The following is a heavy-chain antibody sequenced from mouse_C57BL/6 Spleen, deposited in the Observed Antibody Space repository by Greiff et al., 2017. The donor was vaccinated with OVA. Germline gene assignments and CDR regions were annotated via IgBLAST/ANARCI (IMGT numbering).Heavy chain of an antibody. Sequence: EVKVVESGGGLVKPGGSLKLSCAASGFTFSDYGMHWVRQAPEKGLEWVAYISSGSSTIYYADTVKGRFTISRDNAKNTLFLQMTSLRSEDTAMYYCAKGRGYSAFAYWGQGTLVTVSA. J-gene: IGHJ3*01. V-gene: IGHV5-17*01. CDR2: ISSGSSTI. CDR1: GFTFSDYG. D-gene: IGHD2-12*01. CDR3: AKGRGYSAFAY.